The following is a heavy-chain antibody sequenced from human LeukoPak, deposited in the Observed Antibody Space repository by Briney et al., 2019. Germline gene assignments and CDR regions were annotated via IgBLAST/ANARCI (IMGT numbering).Heavy chain of an antibody. J-gene: IGHJ4*02. CDR3: ARARAEDVTIFGVVIIGYFDY. V-gene: IGHV4-4*02. D-gene: IGHD3-3*01. Sequence: SGTLSLTCAVSGGSISSSNWWSWVRQPPGKGLEWIGEIYHSGSTNYNPSLKSRVTISVDKSKNQFSLKLSSVTAADTAMYYCARARAEDVTIFGVVIIGYFDYWGQGTLVTVSS. CDR1: GGSISSSNW. CDR2: IYHSGST.